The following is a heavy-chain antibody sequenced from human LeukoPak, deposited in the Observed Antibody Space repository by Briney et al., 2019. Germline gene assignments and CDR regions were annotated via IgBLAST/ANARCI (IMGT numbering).Heavy chain of an antibody. Sequence: SETLSLTCTVSGGSISSGSYYWSWIRQHPGKGLEWIGCIYYSGSTYYNPSLKSRVTISVDTSKNQFSLKLSSVTAADTAVYYCARASGYGDCDYWGQGTLVTVSS. V-gene: IGHV4-31*03. D-gene: IGHD4-17*01. J-gene: IGHJ4*02. CDR2: IYYSGST. CDR3: ARASGYGDCDY. CDR1: GGSISSGSYY.